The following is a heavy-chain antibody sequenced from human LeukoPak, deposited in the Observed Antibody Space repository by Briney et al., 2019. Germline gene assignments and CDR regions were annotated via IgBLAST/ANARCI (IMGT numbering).Heavy chain of an antibody. CDR3: ARLSSHYGDYKVDP. Sequence: GASVKVSSKASGFTFTGYYMHWVRQAPGQGLEWMGWINPNSGGTNYAQRFQGRVTMTRDTSISTAYMELSSLRSEDTAVYYCARLSSHYGDYKVDPWGQGTLVTVSS. J-gene: IGHJ5*02. CDR1: GFTFTGYY. V-gene: IGHV1-2*02. CDR2: INPNSGGT. D-gene: IGHD4-17*01.